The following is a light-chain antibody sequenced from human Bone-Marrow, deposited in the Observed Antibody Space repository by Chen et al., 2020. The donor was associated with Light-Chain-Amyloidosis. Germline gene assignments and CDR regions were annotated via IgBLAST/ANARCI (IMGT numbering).Light chain of an antibody. CDR2: FKSDSED. V-gene: IGLV5-45*02. CDR3: MIWHSTAWV. Sequence: QAVLTQPSSLSASPGASASLTCTFRSDIHVGSYRIYWYQQKPGSPPQYLLRFKSDSEDQRGSGVPSRFSGSRDVSANAGILLISGLQSEDEADYYCMIWHSTAWVFGGGTKLTVL. J-gene: IGLJ3*02. CDR1: SDIHVGSYR.